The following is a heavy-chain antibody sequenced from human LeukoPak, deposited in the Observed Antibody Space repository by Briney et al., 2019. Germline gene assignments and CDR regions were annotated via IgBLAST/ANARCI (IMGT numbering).Heavy chain of an antibody. D-gene: IGHD6-13*01. J-gene: IGHJ6*02. CDR1: GYTFTSDG. V-gene: IGHV1-18*01. CDR2: ISAYNGNT. CDR3: ARVRRDSSSWYYYYYGMDV. Sequence: ASVKVSCKDSGYTFTSDGISWVRQAPGQGLEWMGWISAYNGNTNYAQKLQGRVTMTTDTSTSTAYMELRSLRSDDTAVYYCARVRRDSSSWYYYYYGMDVWGQGTTVTVSS.